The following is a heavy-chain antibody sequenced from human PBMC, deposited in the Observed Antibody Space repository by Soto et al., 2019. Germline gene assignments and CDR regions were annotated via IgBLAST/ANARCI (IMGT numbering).Heavy chain of an antibody. V-gene: IGHV4-61*01. D-gene: IGHD3-16*01. CDR1: GGSVSSGTYY. CDR3: ARDPTRGEFLYCMDV. Sequence: PSETLSLTCSVSGGSVSSGTYYWNWIRQPPGKGLEWIGYVYYSGSTNYNPSLKGRVTLSVDTSKNQFSLRLRSVTAADTAVYYCARDPTRGEFLYCMDVCVQVSTVTVCS. CDR2: VYYSGST. J-gene: IGHJ6*02.